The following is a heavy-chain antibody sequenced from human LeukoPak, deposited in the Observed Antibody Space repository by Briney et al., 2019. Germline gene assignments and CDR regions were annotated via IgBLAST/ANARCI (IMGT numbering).Heavy chain of an antibody. CDR1: GSTFSSYW. J-gene: IGHJ4*02. Sequence: PGGSLRLSCAASGSTFSSYWMSWVRQAPGKGLEWVSYISSSSSTIYYADSVKGRFTISRDNAKNSLYLQMNSLRAEDTAVYYCARHLYVLLWTGGAGYFDYWGQGTLVTVSS. CDR3: ARHLYVLLWTGGAGYFDY. D-gene: IGHD3-10*01. CDR2: ISSSSSTI. V-gene: IGHV3-48*01.